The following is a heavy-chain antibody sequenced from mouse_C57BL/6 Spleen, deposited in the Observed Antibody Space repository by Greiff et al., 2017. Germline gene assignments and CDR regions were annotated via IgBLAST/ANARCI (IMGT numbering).Heavy chain of an antibody. CDR2: INPGSGGT. D-gene: IGHD2-3*01. J-gene: IGHJ2*01. Sequence: QVQLQQSGAELVRPGTSVKVSCKASGYAFTNYLIEWVKQRPGQGLEWIGVINPGSGGTNYNEKFKGKATLTADKSSSTAYMQLSSLTAEDSAVYVCARGGWLLRGDYWGQGTTLTVSS. CDR3: ARGGWLLRGDY. CDR1: GYAFTNYL. V-gene: IGHV1-54*01.